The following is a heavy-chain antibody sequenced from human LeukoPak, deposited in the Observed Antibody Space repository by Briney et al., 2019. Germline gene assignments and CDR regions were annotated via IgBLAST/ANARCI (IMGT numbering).Heavy chain of an antibody. CDR3: AKAPVTSCRGAFCYPFDY. CDR2: INQDGGGT. CDR1: GFTFSSYW. V-gene: IGHV3-7*03. J-gene: IGHJ4*02. Sequence: PGGSLRLSCAASGFTFSSYWMMWVRQTPGKGLEYLAMINQDGGGTYYVESVKGRFTMSRDNGKRSLYLQMNSLRAEDAAVYYCAKAPVTSCRGAFCYPFDYWGQGTLVTVSS. D-gene: IGHD2-15*01.